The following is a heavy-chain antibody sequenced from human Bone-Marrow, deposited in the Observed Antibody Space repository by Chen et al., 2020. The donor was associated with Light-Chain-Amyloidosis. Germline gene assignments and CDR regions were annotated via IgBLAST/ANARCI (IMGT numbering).Heavy chain of an antibody. D-gene: IGHD5-12*01. CDR3: ARRRDGYNFDY. Sequence: EVQLEQSGPEVKKPGESLKISCKGSGYTFPNYWIGWVRQMPGKGLEWMGVIYPDYSDARYSPSFEGQVTISADKSFPTACLQWRSLKASDTAMYYCARRRDGYNFDYWGQGTLVTVSS. CDR2: IYPDYSDA. V-gene: IGHV5-51*01. J-gene: IGHJ4*02. CDR1: GYTFPNYW.